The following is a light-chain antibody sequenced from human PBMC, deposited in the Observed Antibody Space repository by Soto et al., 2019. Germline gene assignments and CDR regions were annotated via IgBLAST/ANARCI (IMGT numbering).Light chain of an antibody. CDR2: KNG. CDR3: AAWDDTLRGPV. CDR1: TSNIGSTY. J-gene: IGLJ3*02. Sequence: QSVLTQPPSASATPGQRVTISCSGSTSNIGSTYVYWYQQLPGSAPKLLVYKNGQRPSGVPDRFSGSKSGTSASLAISGLRSEDESDYYCAAWDDTLRGPVFGGGTKLTVL. V-gene: IGLV1-47*01.